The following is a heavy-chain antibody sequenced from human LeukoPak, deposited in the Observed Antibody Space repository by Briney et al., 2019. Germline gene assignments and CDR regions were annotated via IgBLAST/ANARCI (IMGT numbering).Heavy chain of an antibody. V-gene: IGHV5-51*01. CDR1: GYSFTSYW. Sequence: GESLKICCKGSGYSFTSYWIGWVRQMPGKGLEWMGIIYPGDSDTRYSPSFQGQVTISADRSISTAYLQWNSLKASDTAMYYCARPRGYCSSGSCYSIDYWGQGTLVTVSS. CDR2: IYPGDSDT. J-gene: IGHJ4*02. D-gene: IGHD2-15*01. CDR3: ARPRGYCSSGSCYSIDY.